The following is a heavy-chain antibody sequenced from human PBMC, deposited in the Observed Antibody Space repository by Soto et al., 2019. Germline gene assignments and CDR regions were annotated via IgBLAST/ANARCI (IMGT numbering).Heavy chain of an antibody. CDR3: ARRAAAYYYYYGMDV. CDR1: GGSFSGYY. J-gene: IGHJ6*02. Sequence: QVQLQQWGAGLLKPSETLSLTCAVYGGSFSGYYWSWIRQPPGKGLEWMGEIKHSGSTNYNPSLKSRVTISVDTSRNPFSLKLSSVPAADTAVYYCARRAAAYYYYYGMDVWGQGTTVTVSS. D-gene: IGHD6-13*01. V-gene: IGHV4-34*01. CDR2: IKHSGST.